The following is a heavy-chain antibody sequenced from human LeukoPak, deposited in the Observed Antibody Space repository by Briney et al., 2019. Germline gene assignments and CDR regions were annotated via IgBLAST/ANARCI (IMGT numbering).Heavy chain of an antibody. CDR2: ISGSGGST. CDR1: GYSISSGYY. D-gene: IGHD4-11*01. Sequence: ETLSLTCTVSGYSISSGYYWGWIRQPPGKGLEWVSAISGSGGSTYYADSVKGRFTISRDNSKNTLYLQMNSLRAEDTSVYYCAKDKSPYSNYFDYWGQGTLVTVSS. CDR3: AKDKSPYSNYFDY. V-gene: IGHV3-23*01. J-gene: IGHJ4*02.